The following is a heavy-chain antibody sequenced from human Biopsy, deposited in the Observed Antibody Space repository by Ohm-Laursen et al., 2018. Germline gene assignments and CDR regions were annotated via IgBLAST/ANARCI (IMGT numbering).Heavy chain of an antibody. CDR2: IYYSWTT. CDR3: ARAYFYGMGTSNYFLDS. D-gene: IGHD3-10*01. Sequence: LDTLSLTCAVSGGSVRSPDHRWNWVRRAPGKGLEWIGNIYYSWTTLYNPSLSGRVTMDLDRSTNQFSLKLKSVTSADTAVYFCARAYFYGMGTSNYFLDSWGQGALVTVSS. CDR1: GGSVRSPDHR. V-gene: IGHV4-30-4*02. J-gene: IGHJ4*02.